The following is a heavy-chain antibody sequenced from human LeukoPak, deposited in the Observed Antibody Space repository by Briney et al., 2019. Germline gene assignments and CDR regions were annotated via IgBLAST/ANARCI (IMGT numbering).Heavy chain of an antibody. D-gene: IGHD6-13*01. CDR1: GGAISTSIYY. Sequence: SETLSLTCTVSGGAISTSIYYWGWIRQPPGKGLEWIGEISHRGSTNYNPSLKSRVTISVYTSKNQFSLKLTSVTAADTAVYYCARGRRQLVRSWGYWGQGTLVTVSS. CDR2: ISHRGST. V-gene: IGHV4-39*07. J-gene: IGHJ4*02. CDR3: ARGRRQLVRSWGY.